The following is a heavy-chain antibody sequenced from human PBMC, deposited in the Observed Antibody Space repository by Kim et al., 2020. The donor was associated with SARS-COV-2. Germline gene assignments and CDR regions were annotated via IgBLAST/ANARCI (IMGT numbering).Heavy chain of an antibody. Sequence: YGQKFQGRVTMTRNTSISTAYMELSSLRSEDTAVYYCARSRPSGVFPLDYWGQGTLVTVSS. CDR3: ARSRPSGVFPLDY. J-gene: IGHJ4*02. D-gene: IGHD2-21*01. V-gene: IGHV1-8*01.